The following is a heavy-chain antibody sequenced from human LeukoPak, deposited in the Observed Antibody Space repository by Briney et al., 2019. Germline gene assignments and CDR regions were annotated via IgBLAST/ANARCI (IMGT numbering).Heavy chain of an antibody. Sequence: SETLSLTCTVSGGSISSYYWSWIPQPPGQGLEWNGYIYYSGTTNYNPSLKSRVTISVDTSKNQFSLKLSSVTAADTAVYYCAREDYCSGGSCYSGYFQHWGQGTLVTVSA. J-gene: IGHJ1*01. V-gene: IGHV4-59*01. D-gene: IGHD2-15*01. CDR3: AREDYCSGGSCYSGYFQH. CDR1: GGSISSYY. CDR2: IYYSGTT.